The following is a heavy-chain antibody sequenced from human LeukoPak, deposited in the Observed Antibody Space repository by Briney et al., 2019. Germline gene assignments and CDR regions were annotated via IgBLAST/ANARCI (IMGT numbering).Heavy chain of an antibody. CDR2: IYSGGST. V-gene: IGHV3-53*01. CDR3: ARDGITMVRGVRGAFDI. CDR1: GFTVSSNY. Sequence: PGGPLRLSCAASGFTVSSNYMSWVRQAPGKGLEWVSVIYSGGSTYYADSVKGRFTISRDNSKNTLYLQMNSLRAEDTAVYYCARDGITMVRGVRGAFDIWGQGTLVTVSS. J-gene: IGHJ3*02. D-gene: IGHD3-10*01.